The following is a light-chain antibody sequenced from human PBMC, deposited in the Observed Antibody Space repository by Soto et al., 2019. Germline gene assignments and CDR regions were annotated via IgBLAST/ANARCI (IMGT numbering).Light chain of an antibody. CDR1: SSNIGSNT. CDR3: AAWDDSLNGVV. Sequence: VLTQPPSASRTPRQRVTISCSGSSSNIGSNTANWYQQLPGTAPKLLIYSNNQRPSGVPDRFSGSKSSTSASLAISGLQSEDEADYYCAAWDDSLNGVVFGGGTKLTVL. CDR2: SNN. V-gene: IGLV1-44*01. J-gene: IGLJ2*01.